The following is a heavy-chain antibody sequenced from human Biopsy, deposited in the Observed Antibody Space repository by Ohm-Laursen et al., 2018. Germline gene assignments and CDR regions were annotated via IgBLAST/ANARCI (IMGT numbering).Heavy chain of an antibody. CDR2: IGGSGGGT. Sequence: SLRLSCAASGLRFSMYAMSWVRQAPGKGLERVSAIGGSGGGTYYADSVKGRFTISRDDSKDTVYLQMNSLRVEGRAVYYCARPMSRVVAYGMDVWGQGTTVTVSS. CDR3: ARPMSRVVAYGMDV. CDR1: GLRFSMYA. J-gene: IGHJ6*02. D-gene: IGHD2-15*01. V-gene: IGHV3-23*01.